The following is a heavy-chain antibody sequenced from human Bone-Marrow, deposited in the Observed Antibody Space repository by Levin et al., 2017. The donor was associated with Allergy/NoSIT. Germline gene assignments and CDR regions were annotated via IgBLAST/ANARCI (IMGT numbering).Heavy chain of an antibody. V-gene: IGHV4-39*01. Sequence: SETLSLTCTVSGGSISSSNTYFWGWIRQPPGKGLEWIGSIFYSGSTYYSPSLKSRVTISVDTSKNQFSLKVSYVPTADKAVYYCARRGQDYLNAGSFFDYWGQGTLVTVSS. J-gene: IGHJ4*02. CDR1: GGSISSSNTYF. CDR3: ARRGQDYLNAGSFFDY. D-gene: IGHD3-10*01. CDR2: IFYSGST.